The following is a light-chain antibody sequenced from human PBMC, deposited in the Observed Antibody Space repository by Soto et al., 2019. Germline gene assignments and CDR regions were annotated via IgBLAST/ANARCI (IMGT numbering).Light chain of an antibody. CDR2: DVS. J-gene: IGLJ2*01. CDR1: ASDVAGYNY. V-gene: IGLV2-11*01. Sequence: QSALTQPRSVSESPGQSVTFSCTGTASDVAGYNYVSWYQQHPGKAPKLMIYDVSKRPSGVPDRFSGAKSGNTASLTISGVQAEDEADYYCCSCAGTAVVFGGGTKLTVL. CDR3: CSCAGTAVV.